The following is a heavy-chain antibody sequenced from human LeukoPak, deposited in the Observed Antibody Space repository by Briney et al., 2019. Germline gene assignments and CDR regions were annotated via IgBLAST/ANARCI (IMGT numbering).Heavy chain of an antibody. D-gene: IGHD2-8*02. CDR1: GYTFTGYY. CDR2: INPNSGGT. V-gene: IGHV1-2*06. J-gene: IGHJ4*02. CDR3: ARDTGRVAGFDY. Sequence: GASVKVSCKASGYTFTGYYMHWVRQAPGQGLEWMGRINPNSGGTNYAQKFQGRVTMTTDTSTSTAYMELRSLRSDDTAVYYCARDTGRVAGFDYWGQGTLVTVSS.